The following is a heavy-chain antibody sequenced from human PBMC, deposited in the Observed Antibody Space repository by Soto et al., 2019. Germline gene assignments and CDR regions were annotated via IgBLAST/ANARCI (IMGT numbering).Heavy chain of an antibody. J-gene: IGHJ6*02. CDR3: ARGDFLAALHGMDV. CDR1: GGSISSGDYY. CDR2: IYYSGST. D-gene: IGHD6-6*01. Sequence: QVQLQESGPGLVKPSQTLSLTCTVSGGSISSGDYYWSWIRQPPGKGLEWIGYIYYSGSTCYNPSLKSRVTLSVDTSKNQFSLKLSSVTAADTAVYYCARGDFLAALHGMDVWGQGTTVTVSS. V-gene: IGHV4-30-4*01.